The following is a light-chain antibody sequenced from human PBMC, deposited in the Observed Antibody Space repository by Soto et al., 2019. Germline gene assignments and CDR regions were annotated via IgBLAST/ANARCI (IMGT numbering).Light chain of an antibody. V-gene: IGKV3-20*01. Sequence: EIVLTQSPGTLSLSPGERATLSCRPSLFVSSRYLAWYQQRPGQAPRLLIHGASTRATGIPDRFSGSGSGTDFTLTISRLEPEDFAVYYCQQYTSSPLTFGGGTKVDIK. CDR1: LFVSSRY. J-gene: IGKJ4*01. CDR2: GAS. CDR3: QQYTSSPLT.